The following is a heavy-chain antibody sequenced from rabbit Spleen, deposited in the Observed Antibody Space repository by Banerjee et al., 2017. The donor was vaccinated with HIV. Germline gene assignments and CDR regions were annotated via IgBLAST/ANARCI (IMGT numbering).Heavy chain of an antibody. CDR1: GFSFSSTHW. Sequence: QSLGESGGDLVMPGASLILTCTASGFSFSSTHWIYWVRQAPGKGLEWIGCIFTGNGKTYYASWARGRFTISKTSSTTVTLQMTSLTAADTATYFCARDDGSDAYIDVCFNLWGPGTLVTVS. V-gene: IGHV1S40*01. J-gene: IGHJ4*01. CDR3: ARDDGSDAYIDVCFNL. CDR2: IFTGNGKT. D-gene: IGHD5-1*01.